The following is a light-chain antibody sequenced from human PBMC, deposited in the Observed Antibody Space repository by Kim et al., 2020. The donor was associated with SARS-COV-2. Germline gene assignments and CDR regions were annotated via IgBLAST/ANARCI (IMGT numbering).Light chain of an antibody. Sequence: DIQLTQSPSFLSASVGDRVTITCRASQGISSYLAWYQQKPGKAPKLLIYAASTLQSGVPSRFSGSGSGTEFTLTISSLQPEDFATYYFYQLNSYPRLTFGGGTKVDIK. CDR2: AAS. CDR3: YQLNSYPRLT. V-gene: IGKV1-9*01. J-gene: IGKJ4*01. CDR1: QGISSY.